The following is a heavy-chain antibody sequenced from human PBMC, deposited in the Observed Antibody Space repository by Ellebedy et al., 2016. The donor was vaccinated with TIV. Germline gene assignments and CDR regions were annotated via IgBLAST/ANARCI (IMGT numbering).Heavy chain of an antibody. V-gene: IGHV5-51*01. CDR3: ARLFDYDYVWGSYGGDY. CDR1: GYSFTSYW. CDR2: IYPGDSDT. Sequence: GESLKISCKGSGYSFTSYWIGWVRQMPGKGLEWMGIIYPGDSDTRYSPSFQGQVTISADKSISTAYLQWSSLKASDTAMYYCARLFDYDYVWGSYGGDYWGQGTLVTVSS. J-gene: IGHJ4*02. D-gene: IGHD3-16*01.